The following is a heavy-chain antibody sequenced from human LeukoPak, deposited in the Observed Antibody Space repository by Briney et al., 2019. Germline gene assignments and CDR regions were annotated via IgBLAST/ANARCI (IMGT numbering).Heavy chain of an antibody. CDR2: IYYSGST. D-gene: IGHD1-26*01. CDR3: ARGSYGDLYYFDY. V-gene: IGHV4-39*01. CDR1: GGSISSSSYY. J-gene: IGHJ4*02. Sequence: PSETLSLTCTVSGGSISSSSYYWGWIRPPPGKGLDWIGSIYYSGSTYYHPSLKSRVTMSVDTSHNQFSLNLSSVTAADTAVYYCARGSYGDLYYFDYWGEGTLFTVSS.